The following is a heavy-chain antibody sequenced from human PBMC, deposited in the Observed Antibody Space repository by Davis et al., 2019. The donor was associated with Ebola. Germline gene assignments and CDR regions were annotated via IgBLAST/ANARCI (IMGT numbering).Heavy chain of an antibody. J-gene: IGHJ4*02. CDR3: AKESYDFWSGYYIRPSTNDY. CDR2: IYSGGST. CDR1: GLFVSNNY. Sequence: GGSLRLSCAASGLFVSNNYMNWVRQAPGKWLEWVSGIYSGGSTHYADSVKGRFTISRENSKNTLYLQMNSLRAEDTDVYYCAKESYDFWSGYYIRPSTNDYWGQGTLVTVSS. V-gene: IGHV3-53*01. D-gene: IGHD3-3*01.